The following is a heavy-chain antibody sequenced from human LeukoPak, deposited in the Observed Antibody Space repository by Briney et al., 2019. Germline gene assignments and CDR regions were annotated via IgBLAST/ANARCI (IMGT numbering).Heavy chain of an antibody. CDR3: ANDHFGSGSWDY. V-gene: IGHV3-74*01. D-gene: IGHD3-10*01. J-gene: IGHJ4*02. Sequence: GESLRLSCAASGFTFSNYWMHWVRQAPGKGLIWVSRINTDGITTNYADSVKGRFTISRDNAKNTLYLQMNNLRPADTGVYYCANDHFGSGSWDYWGRGTLVTVSS. CDR1: GFTFSNYW. CDR2: INTDGITT.